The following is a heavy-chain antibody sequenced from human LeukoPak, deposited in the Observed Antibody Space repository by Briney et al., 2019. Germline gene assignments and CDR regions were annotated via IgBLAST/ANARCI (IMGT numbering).Heavy chain of an antibody. Sequence: KPSETLSLTCAVYVGSFSGYYWSWIRQPPGKGLEWIGEINHSGSTNYNPSLKSRVTISVDTSKNQFSLKLSSVTAADTAVYYCASLHYGVYVGWFDPWGQGTLVTVSS. CDR3: ASLHYGVYVGWFDP. D-gene: IGHD4-17*01. V-gene: IGHV4-34*01. J-gene: IGHJ5*02. CDR1: VGSFSGYY. CDR2: INHSGST.